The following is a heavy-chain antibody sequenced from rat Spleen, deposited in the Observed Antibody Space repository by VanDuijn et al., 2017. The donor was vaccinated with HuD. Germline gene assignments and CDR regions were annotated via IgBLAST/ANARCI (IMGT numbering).Heavy chain of an antibody. CDR1: GFTFSDYY. V-gene: IGHV5-29*01. Sequence: EVQLVESDGGLVQPGRSLKLSCAASGFTFSDYYMAWVRQAPTKGLEWVATISYDGSSTYYRDSVKGRFTVSRDDAESTLYLQMDSLRSEDTATYYCARRRTGFDYWGQGVMGTVSS. CDR2: ISYDGSST. J-gene: IGHJ2*01. CDR3: ARRRTGFDY.